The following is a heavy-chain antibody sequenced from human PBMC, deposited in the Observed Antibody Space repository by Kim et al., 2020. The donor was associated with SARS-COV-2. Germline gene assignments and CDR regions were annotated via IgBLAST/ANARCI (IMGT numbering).Heavy chain of an antibody. CDR3: TRGGDSPGWFDP. Sequence: GESLKISCKGSGYSFTSYWISWVRQMPGKGLEWMGRIDPSDSYTNYSPSFQGHVTISADKSISTAYLQWSSLKASDTAMYYCTRGGDSPGWFDPWGQGTLVTVSS. CDR2: IDPSDSYT. D-gene: IGHD2-21*02. CDR1: GYSFTSYW. J-gene: IGHJ5*02. V-gene: IGHV5-10-1*01.